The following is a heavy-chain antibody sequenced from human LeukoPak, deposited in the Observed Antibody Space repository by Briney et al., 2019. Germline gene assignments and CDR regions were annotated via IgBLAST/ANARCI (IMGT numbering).Heavy chain of an antibody. J-gene: IGHJ3*01. Sequence: GGSLRLSCAASGFTFSSFNMNWVRQAPGKGLEWVSSISSTSSLIWYADSLKGRFTISRDNAKNSLYLQMDSLRAEDTAVYYCARSERGYNYGYDAFNVWGQGTKVTVSS. D-gene: IGHD5-18*01. CDR2: ISSTSSLI. CDR1: GFTFSSFN. V-gene: IGHV3-21*01. CDR3: ARSERGYNYGYDAFNV.